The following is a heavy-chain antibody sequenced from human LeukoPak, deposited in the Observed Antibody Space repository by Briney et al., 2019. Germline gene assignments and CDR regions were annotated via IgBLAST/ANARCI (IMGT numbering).Heavy chain of an antibody. CDR3: ARPTYYYGSGSYYLVDY. V-gene: IGHV1-2*02. CDR2: INPNSGGT. D-gene: IGHD3-10*01. J-gene: IGHJ4*02. CDR1: GYTFTGYY. Sequence: GASVKVSCKASGYTFTGYYMHWVRQAPGQGLEWMGWINPNSGGTNYAQKFQGRATMTRDTSISTAYMELSRLRSDDTAVYYCARPTYYYGSGSYYLVDYWGQGTLVTVSS.